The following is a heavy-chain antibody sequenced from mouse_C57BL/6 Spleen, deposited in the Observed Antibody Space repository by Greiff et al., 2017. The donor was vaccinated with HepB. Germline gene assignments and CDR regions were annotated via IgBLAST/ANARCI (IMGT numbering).Heavy chain of an antibody. CDR3: ASQGTTVVATQGAMGY. CDR2: IDPSGSYT. V-gene: IGHV1-50*01. D-gene: IGHD1-1*01. J-gene: IGHJ4*01. Sequence: VQLPQPGAELVKPGASVKLSCKASGYTFTSYWMQWVKQRPGQGLEWIGEIDPSGSYTNYNQKFKGKATLTVDTSSSTAYMQLSSLTSEDSAVYYCASQGTTVVATQGAMGYWGQGTSVTVSS. CDR1: GYTFTSYW.